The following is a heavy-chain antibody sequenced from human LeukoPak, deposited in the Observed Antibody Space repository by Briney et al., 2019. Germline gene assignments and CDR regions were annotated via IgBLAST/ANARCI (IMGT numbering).Heavy chain of an antibody. CDR1: GFTFSSYG. D-gene: IGHD3-10*01. CDR2: IRYDGSNK. V-gene: IGHV3-30*02. J-gene: IGHJ5*02. Sequence: GGSLRLSFAASGFTFSSYGMHWVRQAPGKGLEWVAFIRYDGSNKYYADSVKGRFTISRDNSKNTLYLQMNSLRAEDTAVYYCAKDYYGSGRPGRFDPWGQGTLVTVSS. CDR3: AKDYYGSGRPGRFDP.